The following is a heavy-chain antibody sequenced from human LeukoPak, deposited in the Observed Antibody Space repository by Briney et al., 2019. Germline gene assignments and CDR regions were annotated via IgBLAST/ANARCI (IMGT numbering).Heavy chain of an antibody. J-gene: IGHJ4*02. CDR2: ISAYNGNT. Sequence: ASVTVSCKASGYTFTSYGISWVRQAPGQGLEWMGWISAYNGNTNYAQKLQGRVTMTTDTSRSTAYMELRSLRSDDTAVYYCARVDIVATEIDYWGQGTLVTVSS. V-gene: IGHV1-18*01. CDR1: GYTFTSYG. D-gene: IGHD5-12*01. CDR3: ARVDIVATEIDY.